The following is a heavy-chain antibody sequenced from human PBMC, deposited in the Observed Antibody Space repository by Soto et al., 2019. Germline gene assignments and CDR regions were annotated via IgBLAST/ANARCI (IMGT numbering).Heavy chain of an antibody. Sequence: GSGPTLVNPTETLTLTCTVSGFSLSNARMGLSWIRQPPGKALEWLAHIFSNDDKSYSTSLKSRLTISKDTSKSQAVLTMTNMDPVDTATYYCARMGDDYDFNFDYWGQGTLVTVSS. CDR2: IFSNDDK. CDR3: ARMGDDYDFNFDY. CDR1: GFSLSNARMG. D-gene: IGHD3-3*01. J-gene: IGHJ4*02. V-gene: IGHV2-26*01.